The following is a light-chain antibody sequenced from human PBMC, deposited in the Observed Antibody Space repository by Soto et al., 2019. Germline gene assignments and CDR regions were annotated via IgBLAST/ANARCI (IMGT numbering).Light chain of an antibody. CDR3: SSHAAGGV. J-gene: IGLJ3*02. V-gene: IGLV2-8*01. Sequence: QSALTQPPSASGSPGQSVSISCTGTSSDVGAYNYVSWYQQHPGKAPKLMIYEVDKRPSGVPDRFSGSKSGNTASLTVSDLQTEDEADYYCSSHAAGGVFGGGTTLTVL. CDR2: EVD. CDR1: SSDVGAYNY.